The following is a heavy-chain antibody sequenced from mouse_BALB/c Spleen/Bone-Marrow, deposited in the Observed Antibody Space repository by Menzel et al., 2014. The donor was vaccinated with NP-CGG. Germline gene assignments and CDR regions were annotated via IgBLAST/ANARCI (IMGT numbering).Heavy chain of an antibody. J-gene: IGHJ3*01. Sequence: EVQLVESGGGLVQPGGSLKLSCAASGFDFSRYWMSWVRQAPGKGLEWIGEINPDSSTINHTPSLKDKFIISRDNAKNTLYLQMSKVRSEDTALYYCARLPYYGRFAYWGQGTLVTVSA. CDR1: GFDFSRYW. D-gene: IGHD1-2*01. CDR2: INPDSSTI. CDR3: ARLPYYGRFAY. V-gene: IGHV4-1*02.